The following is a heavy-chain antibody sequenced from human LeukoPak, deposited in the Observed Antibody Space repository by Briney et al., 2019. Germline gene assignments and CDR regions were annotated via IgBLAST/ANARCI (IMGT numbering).Heavy chain of an antibody. CDR3: VRDLTGTNWFDP. J-gene: IGHJ5*02. Sequence: ASVKVSCKASGGTFSSYAISWVRQAPGQGLEWMGGIIPILGTANYAQKFQGRVTITTDESTSTAYMELSSLRSEDTAVYYCVRDLTGTNWFDPWGQGTLVTVSS. V-gene: IGHV1-69*05. CDR2: IIPILGTA. CDR1: GGTFSSYA. D-gene: IGHD1-7*01.